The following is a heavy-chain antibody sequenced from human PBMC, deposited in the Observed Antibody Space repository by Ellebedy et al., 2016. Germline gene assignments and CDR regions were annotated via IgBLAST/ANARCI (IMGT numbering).Heavy chain of an antibody. CDR1: GYRFPLYG. CDR3: VRDRGGLPSYLDH. Sequence: ASVKVSCXASGYRFPLYGISWVRQAPGQGLQWLAWISAVSGDTRYAQHLQGRLTVTLDTSTTTAYMDLTGLTSDDTALYYCVRDRGGLPSYLDHWGQGTLVTVSS. J-gene: IGHJ5*02. CDR2: ISAVSGDT. D-gene: IGHD3-10*01. V-gene: IGHV1-18*01.